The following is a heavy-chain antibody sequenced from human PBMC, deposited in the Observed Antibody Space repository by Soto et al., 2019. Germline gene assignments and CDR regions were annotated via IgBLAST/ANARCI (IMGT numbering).Heavy chain of an antibody. CDR3: VNNGWYNPDGYFQH. J-gene: IGHJ1*01. Sequence: EVQLLESGGGLVQPGGSLRLSCAASGFTFNNYAMSWVRQAPGKGLEWVSGISGSGSTTYSADSVKGRFTISRDNSKNTLYLQMNSLRAEDTAVYYCVNNGWYNPDGYFQHWGQGTLVTVST. CDR1: GFTFNNYA. V-gene: IGHV3-23*01. D-gene: IGHD6-19*01. CDR2: ISGSGSTT.